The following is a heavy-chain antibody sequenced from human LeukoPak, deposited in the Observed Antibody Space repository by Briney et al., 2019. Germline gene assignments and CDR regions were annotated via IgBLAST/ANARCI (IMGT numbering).Heavy chain of an antibody. CDR2: ISGSGGST. CDR1: GFTFRSYA. J-gene: IGHJ4*02. V-gene: IGHV3-23*01. D-gene: IGHD1-26*01. CDR3: AKTGSYWGVYYFDY. Sequence: GGSLRLSCAACGFTFRSYAMSWGRRAPGEGVEGCSAISGSGGSTYYADSVRGRFTISRDNSKNTLYLQMNSLRAADTAVYYCAKTGSYWGVYYFDYWGQGTLVTVSS.